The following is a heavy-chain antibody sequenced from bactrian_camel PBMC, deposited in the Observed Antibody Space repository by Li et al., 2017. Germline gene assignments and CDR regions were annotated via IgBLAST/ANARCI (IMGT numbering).Heavy chain of an antibody. Sequence: HVQLVESGGGSVQAGGALRLSCAASGYTTCMGWFRQGPGKEREGIATISTDASSFYYSDAVKGRFTISQDNAKNTLYLQMNSLKPEDSALYYCVADPSVFPVCRIGVMRTDYRGQGTQVTVS. CDR2: ISTDASSF. CDR1: GYTTC. CDR3: VADPSVFPVCRIGVMRTDY. V-gene: IGHV3S54*01. J-gene: IGHJ4*01. D-gene: IGHD7*01.